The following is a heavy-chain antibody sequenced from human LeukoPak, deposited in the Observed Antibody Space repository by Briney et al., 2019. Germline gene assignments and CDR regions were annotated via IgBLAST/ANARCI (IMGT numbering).Heavy chain of an antibody. CDR3: ARDRTHSGPKRGFDY. Sequence: PGGSLRLSCAASGFTFSSYIMNWVRQAPGKGLEWVSYISSSSSTIYYADSVKGRFTISRDNAKNSLYLQMNSLRAEDTAVYYCARDRTHSGPKRGFDYWGQGTLVTVSS. V-gene: IGHV3-48*01. D-gene: IGHD3-10*01. J-gene: IGHJ4*02. CDR1: GFTFSSYI. CDR2: ISSSSSTI.